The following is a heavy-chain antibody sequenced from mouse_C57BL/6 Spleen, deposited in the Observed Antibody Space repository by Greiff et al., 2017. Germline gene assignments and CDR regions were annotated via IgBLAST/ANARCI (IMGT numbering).Heavy chain of an antibody. V-gene: IGHV1-64*01. CDR1: GYTFTSYW. D-gene: IGHD2-4*01. Sequence: VQLQQPGAELVKPGASVMLSCKASGYTFTSYWMHWVKQRPGQGVEWIGMIHPNRGSTNYNEKFKSKAKLTVVKSSSTAYMQLSSLTSEYSAVYYCARRDYYDYYAGDYFAIDYWGQGTSVTVAS. CDR3: ARRDYYDYYAGDYFAIDY. J-gene: IGHJ4*01. CDR2: IHPNRGST.